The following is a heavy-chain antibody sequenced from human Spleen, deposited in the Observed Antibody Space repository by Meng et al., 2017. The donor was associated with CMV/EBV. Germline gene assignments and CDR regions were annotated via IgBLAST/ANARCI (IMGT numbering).Heavy chain of an antibody. CDR3: ARGTDDFWSGYSYYYYYGMDV. CDR2: ISSSGSTI. D-gene: IGHD3-3*01. Sequence: GESLKISCAASGFTLSDYYMSWIRQAPGKGLEWVSYISSSGSTIYYADSVKGRFTISRDNAKNSLYLQMNSLRAEDTAVYYCARGTDDFWSGYSYYYYYGMDVWGQGTTVTVS. J-gene: IGHJ6*02. CDR1: GFTLSDYY. V-gene: IGHV3-11*01.